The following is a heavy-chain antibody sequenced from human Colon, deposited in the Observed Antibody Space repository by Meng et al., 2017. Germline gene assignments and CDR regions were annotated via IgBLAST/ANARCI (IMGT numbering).Heavy chain of an antibody. CDR3: ARVEVGITSGDY. CDR2: LIPIVGT. CDR1: GGTFSSYT. Sequence: QVQLVQSGAEVKKPGSSVKVSCKASGGTFSSYTISWVRQAPGQGLEWMGRLIPIVGTKYAQKFQDRVTITADKSTSTAYMELRSLRSDDTAVYYCARVEVGITSGDYWGQGTLVTVSS. J-gene: IGHJ4*02. V-gene: IGHV1-69*08. D-gene: IGHD1-26*01.